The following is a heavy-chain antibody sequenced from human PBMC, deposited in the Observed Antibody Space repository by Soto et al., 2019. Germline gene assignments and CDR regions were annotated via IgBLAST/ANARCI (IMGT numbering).Heavy chain of an antibody. CDR3: ARGNVGKDTAMVYYFDY. J-gene: IGHJ4*02. V-gene: IGHV4-39*01. D-gene: IGHD5-18*01. CDR2: IYYSGST. Sequence: QLQLQESGPGLVKPSETLSLTCTVSGGSISSSSYYWGWIRQPPGKGLEWIGSIYYSGSTYYNPSLKSRVTIAVDTSKNQFSLKLSSVTAADTAVYYCARGNVGKDTAMVYYFDYWGQGTLVTVSS. CDR1: GGSISSSSYY.